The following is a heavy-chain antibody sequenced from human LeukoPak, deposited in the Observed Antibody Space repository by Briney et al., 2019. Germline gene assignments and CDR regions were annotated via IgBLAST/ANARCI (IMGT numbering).Heavy chain of an antibody. Sequence: PSETLSLTCTVSGGSITSYYWSWIRQPPGKGLEWIGYLYHRGTPRYNPSLKSRVTMSADTSRNQFFLNLNSTTAADTAVYYCARRRGWKQQLVYFDYWGQGLLATVSS. J-gene: IGHJ4*02. CDR1: GGSITSYY. CDR3: ARRRGWKQQLVYFDY. V-gene: IGHV4-59*08. D-gene: IGHD6-13*01. CDR2: LYHRGTP.